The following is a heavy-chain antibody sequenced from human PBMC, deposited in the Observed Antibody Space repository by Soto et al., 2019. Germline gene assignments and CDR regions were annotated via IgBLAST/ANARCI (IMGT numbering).Heavy chain of an antibody. Sequence: KSSETLSLTCTVSGGSISSGDYYWSWIRQAPGKGLEWIGYIYYSGSTYYNPSLKSRVTLSLDTPSNQFSLRLSSLTAADTAVYYCATFGVIGEPFDYWGQGTLVTVSS. CDR1: GGSISSGDYY. V-gene: IGHV4-30-4*01. CDR3: ATFGVIGEPFDY. D-gene: IGHD3-10*01. CDR2: IYYSGST. J-gene: IGHJ4*02.